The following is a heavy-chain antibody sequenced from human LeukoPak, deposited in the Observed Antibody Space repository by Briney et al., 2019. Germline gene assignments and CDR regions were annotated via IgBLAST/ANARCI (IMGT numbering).Heavy chain of an antibody. CDR3: ARDDYYGDGG. CDR2: ISYDGSNK. V-gene: IGHV3-30*04. D-gene: IGHD3-10*01. J-gene: IGHJ4*02. Sequence: GRSLRLSCAASGFTFGSYAMHWVRQAPGKGLEWVAVISYDGSNKYYADSVKGRFTISRDNSKNTLYLQMNSLRAEDTAVYYCARDDYYGDGGWGQGTLVTVSS. CDR1: GFTFGSYA.